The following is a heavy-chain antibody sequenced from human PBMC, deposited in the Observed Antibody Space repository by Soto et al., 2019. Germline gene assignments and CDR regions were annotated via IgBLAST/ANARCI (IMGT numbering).Heavy chain of an antibody. Sequence: QVQLQETGPGLVKPSQTLSLTCTVSGGSISSGDYYWSWIRQSPGRGLEWIGYISYIGSTYYNPSLKSRVSISVDTSKNQFSLKLSSVTAADTAVYYCARDGRWLQWDNYYGMDVWGQGTTVTVSS. V-gene: IGHV4-30-4*01. CDR3: ARDGRWLQWDNYYGMDV. CDR1: GGSISSGDYY. CDR2: ISYIGST. D-gene: IGHD5-12*01. J-gene: IGHJ6*02.